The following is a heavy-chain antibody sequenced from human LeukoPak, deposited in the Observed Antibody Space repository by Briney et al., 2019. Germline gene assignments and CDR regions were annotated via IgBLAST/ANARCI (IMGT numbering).Heavy chain of an antibody. V-gene: IGHV4-4*07. Sequence: SETLSLTCTVSGGSISSYYWSWIRQPAGKGLEWIGRIYTSGSTNYNPSLKSRVTMSVDTSKKQFSLKLSSVTAADTAVYYCARDRWHYDSSGTEDWGQGTLVTVSS. CDR3: ARDRWHYDSSGTED. CDR2: IYTSGST. D-gene: IGHD3-22*01. CDR1: GGSISSYY. J-gene: IGHJ4*02.